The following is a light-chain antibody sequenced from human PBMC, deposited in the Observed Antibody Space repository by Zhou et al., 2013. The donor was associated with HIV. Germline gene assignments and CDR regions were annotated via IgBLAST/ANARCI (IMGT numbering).Light chain of an antibody. V-gene: IGKV1-5*03. J-gene: IGKJ4*02. Sequence: DVQLTQSPPTLSASVGDKVTITCRASRAFGPWLAWYQQKPGGAPKLLVYQASTLESRVPPRFSGRGSGAEFHLSIVSLQPDDFATYYCQYYGDSSRTFGRGTRVEMK. CDR2: QAS. CDR3: QYYGDSSRT. CDR1: RAFGPW.